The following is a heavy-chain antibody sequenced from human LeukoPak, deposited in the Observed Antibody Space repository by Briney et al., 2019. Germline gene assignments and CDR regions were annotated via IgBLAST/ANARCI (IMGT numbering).Heavy chain of an antibody. CDR2: IYYSGRT. V-gene: IGHV4-39*01. D-gene: IGHD3-10*01. CDR1: GGAISSSSYY. CDR3: ARPGGLANYYYYYMDV. J-gene: IGHJ6*03. Sequence: PSETLSLTCTVSGGAISSSSYYWGWIRQPPGKGLEWIGSIYYSGRTYYNPSLKSRVTISVETSKNQSSLKLSSVTAADTAVYYCARPGGLANYYYYYMDVWGKGTTVTVSS.